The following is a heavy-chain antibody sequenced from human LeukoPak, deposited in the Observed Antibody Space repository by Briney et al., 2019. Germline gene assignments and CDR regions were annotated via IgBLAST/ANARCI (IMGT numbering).Heavy chain of an antibody. Sequence: SETLSLTRTGLGGSISGYHWSWIRQPPGKGLGWIAYTHTSGDTIYNPSLKSRVIISLDTSKNRVSLSLNSVTAADTSVYYCARHDTRGGAYDIWGQGTRVTVSS. V-gene: IGHV4-4*09. CDR2: THTSGDT. J-gene: IGHJ3*02. CDR3: ARHDTRGGAYDI. D-gene: IGHD3-10*01. CDR1: GGSISGYH.